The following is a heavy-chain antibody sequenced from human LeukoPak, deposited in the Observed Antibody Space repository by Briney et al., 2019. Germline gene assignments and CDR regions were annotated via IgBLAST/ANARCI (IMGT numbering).Heavy chain of an antibody. CDR2: IYTSGST. D-gene: IGHD2-2*01. Sequence: SETLSLTCTVSGGSISSYYWSWIRQPAGKGLEWIGRIYTSGSTNYNPSLKSRVTMSVDTSKNQFSLKLSSVTAADTAVYYCASGDPYCSSTSCPAAPDDYWGQGTLVTVSS. CDR1: GGSISSYY. V-gene: IGHV4-4*07. CDR3: ASGDPYCSSTSCPAAPDDY. J-gene: IGHJ4*02.